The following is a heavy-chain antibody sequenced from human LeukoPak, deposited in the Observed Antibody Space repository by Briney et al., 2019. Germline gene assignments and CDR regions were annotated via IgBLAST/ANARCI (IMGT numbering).Heavy chain of an antibody. CDR2: INPNSGGT. J-gene: IGHJ4*02. CDR3: ARYAYISSFDY. Sequence: ASVKVSCKASGYTFTGYYMHWVRQAPGQGLEWMGRINPNSGGTNYAQKFQGRVTMTRDTSITTAYMELSRLRSDDTAVYYCARYAYISSFDYWGQGTLLTVSS. D-gene: IGHD6-6*01. V-gene: IGHV1-2*06. CDR1: GYTFTGYY.